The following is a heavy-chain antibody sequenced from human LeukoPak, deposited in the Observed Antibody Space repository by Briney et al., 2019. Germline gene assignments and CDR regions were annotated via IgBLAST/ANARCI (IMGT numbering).Heavy chain of an antibody. D-gene: IGHD2/OR15-2a*01. Sequence: GGSLRLSCAASGFTFCNYEMNWVRQAPGKGLEWVSYISSSGSTTYYADSVKGRFTISRDNAKNSLYLQMNSLRAEDTAVYYCARITGTTPFWGQGTLVTVSS. CDR1: GFTFCNYE. CDR3: ARITGTTPF. V-gene: IGHV3-48*03. J-gene: IGHJ4*02. CDR2: ISSSGSTT.